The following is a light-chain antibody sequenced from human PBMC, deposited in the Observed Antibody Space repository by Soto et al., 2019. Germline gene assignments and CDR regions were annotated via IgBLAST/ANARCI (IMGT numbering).Light chain of an antibody. CDR1: QSIISY. J-gene: IGKJ4*01. CDR2: AAT. Sequence: DIQMTQSPSSLSASVGDRVTITCRASQSIISYLSWYQQKPGKAPKLLIYAATTLQSGVPSRFSGSRSGTDFTLTISSLQPEDSATYYCQQSYDILSFGGGTKVDIK. V-gene: IGKV1-39*01. CDR3: QQSYDILS.